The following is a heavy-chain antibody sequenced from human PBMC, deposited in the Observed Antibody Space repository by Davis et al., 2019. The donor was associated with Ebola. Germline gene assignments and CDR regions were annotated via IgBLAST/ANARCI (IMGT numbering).Heavy chain of an antibody. Sequence: MPSETLSLTCTASGGSISSYYWSWIRQPPGKGLEWIGYIYYSGSTNYNPSLKRRVTISVDTSKNQFSLKLSSVTAADPAVYYCARSGYDSSGYYYVIWGQGTLVTVSS. CDR3: ARSGYDSSGYYYVI. CDR1: GGSISSYY. CDR2: IYYSGST. D-gene: IGHD3-22*01. V-gene: IGHV4-59*01. J-gene: IGHJ4*02.